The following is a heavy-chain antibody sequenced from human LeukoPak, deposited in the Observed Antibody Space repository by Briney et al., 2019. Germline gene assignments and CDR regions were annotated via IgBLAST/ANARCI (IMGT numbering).Heavy chain of an antibody. Sequence: SETLSLTCTVSGGSISSYYWSWIRQPPGKGLEWIGYTYYSGSTNYNPSLKSRVTISVDTSKNQFSLKLSSVTAADTAVYYCARDDGGSSSSRYYYYMDVWGKGTTVTVSS. V-gene: IGHV4-59*12. D-gene: IGHD6-6*01. J-gene: IGHJ6*03. CDR1: GGSISSYY. CDR3: ARDDGGSSSSRYYYYMDV. CDR2: TYYSGST.